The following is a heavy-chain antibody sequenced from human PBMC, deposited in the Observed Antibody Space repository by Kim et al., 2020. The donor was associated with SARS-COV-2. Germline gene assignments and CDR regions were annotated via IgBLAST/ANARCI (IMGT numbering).Heavy chain of an antibody. CDR1: GGSFSGYY. Sequence: SETLSLTCAVYGGSFSGYYWSWIRQPPGKGLEWIGEINHSGSTNYNPSLKSRVTISVDTSKNQFSLKLSSVTAADTAVYYCARVQTTVTTPIDYWGQGTLVTVSS. CDR3: ARVQTTVTTPIDY. D-gene: IGHD4-17*01. J-gene: IGHJ4*02. V-gene: IGHV4-34*01. CDR2: INHSGST.